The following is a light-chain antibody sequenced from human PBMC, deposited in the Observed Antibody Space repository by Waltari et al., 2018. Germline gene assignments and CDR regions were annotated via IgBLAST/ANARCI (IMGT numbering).Light chain of an antibody. CDR3: ASWDGSLDGWV. Sequence: QSVLTQPPSASGTPGQRVTIPCSGSSSNIPTNLVQWYKPLPGPAPKPLLYNDNDRPAGVPDRFSGSRSGSSASLAITGLQSEDEADYFCASWDGSLDGWVFGGGTTVTVL. CDR2: NDN. J-gene: IGLJ3*02. V-gene: IGLV1-44*01. CDR1: SSNIPTNL.